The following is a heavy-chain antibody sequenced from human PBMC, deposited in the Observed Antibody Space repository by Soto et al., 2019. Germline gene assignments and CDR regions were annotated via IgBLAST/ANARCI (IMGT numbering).Heavy chain of an antibody. Sequence: QVQLQQWGAGLLKPSETLSLTCAVYGGSFSGYYWSWIRQPPGKGLEWIGEINHSGSTNYNPSLKSRVTISVDTSQAQFSLKLSSVTAADTAVYYCAREKPYSSSWYHDYWGQGTLVTVSS. V-gene: IGHV4-34*01. J-gene: IGHJ4*02. CDR3: AREKPYSSSWYHDY. D-gene: IGHD6-13*01. CDR1: GGSFSGYY. CDR2: INHSGST.